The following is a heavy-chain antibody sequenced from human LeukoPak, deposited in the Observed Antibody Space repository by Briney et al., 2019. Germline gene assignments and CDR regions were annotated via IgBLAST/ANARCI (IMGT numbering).Heavy chain of an antibody. Sequence: GGSLRLSCAASGFTFSSYAMSWVRQAPGKGLEWVSSISSSSSYIYYADSVKGRFTISRDNAKNSLYLQMNSLRAEDTAVYYCARTSLWLVPRNYYFDYWGEGTMVTVSS. J-gene: IGHJ4*02. CDR3: ARTSLWLVPRNYYFDY. D-gene: IGHD6-19*01. CDR1: GFTFSSYA. V-gene: IGHV3-21*01. CDR2: ISSSSSYI.